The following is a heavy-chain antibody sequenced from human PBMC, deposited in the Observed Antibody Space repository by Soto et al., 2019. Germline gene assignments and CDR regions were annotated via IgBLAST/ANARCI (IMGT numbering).Heavy chain of an antibody. CDR1: GGSFRSSDYY. V-gene: IGHV4-39*01. J-gene: IGHJ5*02. CDR2: MHYSGST. CDR3: ARPGYSSSWYWFDP. Sequence: SETLCLTCXVAGGSFRSSDYYWGWIRQPPNKGLEWIGSMHYSGSTFYNPSLKSRVTISLDTSKNQFSLKLTSVTAADTAVYYCARPGYSSSWYWFDPWGQGTLVTVSS. D-gene: IGHD6-13*01.